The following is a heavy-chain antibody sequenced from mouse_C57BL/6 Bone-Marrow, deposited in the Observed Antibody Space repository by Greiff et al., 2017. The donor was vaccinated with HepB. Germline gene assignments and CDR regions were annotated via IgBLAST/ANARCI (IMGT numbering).Heavy chain of an antibody. D-gene: IGHD2-1*01. V-gene: IGHV1-76*01. CDR2: IYPGSGNT. Sequence: VQLQESGAELVRPGASVKLSCKASGYTFTDYYINWVKQRPGQGLEWIARIYPGSGNTYYNEKFKGKATLTAEKSSSTAYMQLSSLTSEDSAVYFCASYGNPAWFAYWGQGTLVTVSA. CDR1: GYTFTDYY. CDR3: ASYGNPAWFAY. J-gene: IGHJ3*01.